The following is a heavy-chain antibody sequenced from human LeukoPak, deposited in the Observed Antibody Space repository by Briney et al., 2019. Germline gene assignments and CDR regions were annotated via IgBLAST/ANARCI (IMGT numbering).Heavy chain of an antibody. CDR1: GFTFSSYW. CDR3: ARTLYYDILTGYSPTPYYFDY. Sequence: PGGSLRLSCAASGFTFSSYWMSWVRPAPGKGLEWVANIKQDGSEKYYVDSVKGRFTISRDNAKNSLYLQMNSLRAEDTAVYYCARTLYYDILTGYSPTPYYFDYWGQGTLVTVSS. V-gene: IGHV3-7*03. J-gene: IGHJ4*02. CDR2: IKQDGSEK. D-gene: IGHD3-9*01.